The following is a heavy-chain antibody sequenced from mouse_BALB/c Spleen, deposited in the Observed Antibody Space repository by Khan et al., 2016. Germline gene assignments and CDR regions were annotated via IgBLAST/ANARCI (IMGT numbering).Heavy chain of an antibody. CDR3: ARWGNYYGAYAVDY. CDR2: ISYSGTT. CDR1: GYSITSDYA. Sequence: EVQLQESGPGLVKPSQSLSLTCTVTGYSITSDYAWNWIRQFPGNKLEWMGYISYSGTTSYNPSLKSRISITRDTSKNQFFLQLNSVTTEDTATEFCARWGNYYGAYAVDYWGQGTSVTVSS. J-gene: IGHJ4*01. D-gene: IGHD1-2*01. V-gene: IGHV3-2*02.